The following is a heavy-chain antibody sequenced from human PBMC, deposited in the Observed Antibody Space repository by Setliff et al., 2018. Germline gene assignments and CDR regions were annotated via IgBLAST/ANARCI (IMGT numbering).Heavy chain of an antibody. J-gene: IGHJ5*02. CDR3: ARDPNGDYVGAFDP. D-gene: IGHD4-17*01. CDR2: ISDSGVSK. CDR1: GVTFTNYA. V-gene: IGHV3-23*01. Sequence: GGSLRLSCAASGVTFTNYAMSWVRQAPGKGLEWVSEISDSGVSKYYADSVMGRFSISRDNSKNTLSLQMNSLRVEDTASYYCARDPNGDYVGAFDPWGQGILVTVSS.